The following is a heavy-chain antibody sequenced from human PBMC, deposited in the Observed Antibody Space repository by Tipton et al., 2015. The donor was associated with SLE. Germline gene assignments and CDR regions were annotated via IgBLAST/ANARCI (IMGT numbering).Heavy chain of an antibody. V-gene: IGHV4-38-2*01. D-gene: IGHD7-27*01. CDR3: ARSPVLNWGRVYYFDY. CDR1: DYSISSDYS. Sequence: GLVKPSETLSLTCAVSDYSISSDYSWGCIRQPPGKGLEWIGTIYHSGSTYYNPSLKSRVTISLDTSKNQFSLKLSSVTAADTAVYYCARSPVLNWGRVYYFDYWGQGTLVTVSS. CDR2: IYHSGST. J-gene: IGHJ4*02.